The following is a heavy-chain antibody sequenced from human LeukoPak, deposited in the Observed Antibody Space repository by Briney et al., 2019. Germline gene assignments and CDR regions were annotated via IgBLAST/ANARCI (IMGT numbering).Heavy chain of an antibody. CDR2: IKHDGSEK. V-gene: IGHV3-7*01. CDR3: AKGLGSYYYGAGSFADY. D-gene: IGHD3-10*01. CDR1: GFTFSRYW. J-gene: IGHJ4*02. Sequence: GGSLRLSCAASGFTFSRYWMSWVRQAPGKGLEWVANIKHDGSEKYYLDSVKGRFTISRDNAKNSLFLQMNSLRAEDTAVYYCAKGLGSYYYGAGSFADYWGQGALVTVSS.